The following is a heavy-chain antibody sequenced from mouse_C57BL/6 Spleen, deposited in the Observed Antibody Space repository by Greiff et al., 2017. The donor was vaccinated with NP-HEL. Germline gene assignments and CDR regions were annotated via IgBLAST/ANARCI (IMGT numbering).Heavy chain of an antibody. J-gene: IGHJ4*01. CDR2: INPNNGGT. D-gene: IGHD1-1*01. Sequence: EVQLQESGPELVKPGASVKIPCKASGYTFTDYNMDWVKQSHGKSLEWIGDINPNNGGTIYNQKFKGKATLTVDKSSSTAYMELRSLTSEDTAVYYCARRFYYGSGYAMDYWGQGTSVTVSS. CDR1: GYTFTDYN. CDR3: ARRFYYGSGYAMDY. V-gene: IGHV1-18*01.